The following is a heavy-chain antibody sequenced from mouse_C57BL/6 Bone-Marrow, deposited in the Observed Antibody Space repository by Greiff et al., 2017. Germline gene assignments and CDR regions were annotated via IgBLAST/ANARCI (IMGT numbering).Heavy chain of an antibody. CDR1: GFTFSSYT. CDR3: ARHSACYSNYGFAY. V-gene: IGHV5-9*01. CDR2: ISGGGGNT. Sequence: EVQLVESGGGLVKPGGSLKLSCAASGFTFSSYTMSWVRQTPEKRLEWVATISGGGGNTYYPDSVKGRFTISRDNAKNTLYLQMRSLRSEDTALYYCARHSACYSNYGFAYWGQGTLVTVSA. J-gene: IGHJ3*01. D-gene: IGHD2-5*01.